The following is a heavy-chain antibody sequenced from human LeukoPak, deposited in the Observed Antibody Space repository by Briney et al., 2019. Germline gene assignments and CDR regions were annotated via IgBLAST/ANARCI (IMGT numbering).Heavy chain of an antibody. J-gene: IGHJ4*02. CDR1: GFIFDDYG. CDR3: AKVPHYGGNSPYFDS. V-gene: IGHV3-20*04. Sequence: GGSLRLSCAASGFIFDDYGMNWVRQVPGKGLEWVSGINWNSSSKGYADSVKGRFTISRDNAKNSLYLQMNSLRAEDTALYYCAKVPHYGGNSPYFDSWGQGTLVTVSS. CDR2: INWNSSSK. D-gene: IGHD4-23*01.